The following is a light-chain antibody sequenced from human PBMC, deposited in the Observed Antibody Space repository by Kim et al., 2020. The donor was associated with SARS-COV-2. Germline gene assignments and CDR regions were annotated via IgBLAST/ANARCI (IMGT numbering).Light chain of an antibody. CDR3: HQTYRTPQT. CDR1: QSISTY. Sequence: DIQMTQSPSSLSASVGDRVTITCRASQSISTYLNWYHQKSGKAPKLLIFDASRLQSGVPSRFSGSGSGTDFTLTITSLQPEDSATYYCHQTYRTPQTFGQGTKVEVK. V-gene: IGKV1-39*01. J-gene: IGKJ1*01. CDR2: DAS.